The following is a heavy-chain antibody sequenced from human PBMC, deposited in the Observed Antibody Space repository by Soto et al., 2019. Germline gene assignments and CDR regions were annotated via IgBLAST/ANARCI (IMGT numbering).Heavy chain of an antibody. CDR2: IWYDGSNK. J-gene: IGHJ6*02. CDR1: GFTFSSYG. D-gene: IGHD6-6*01. V-gene: IGHV3-33*01. Sequence: GGSLRLSCAASGFTFSSYGMHWVRQAPGKGLEWVAVIWYDGSNKYYADSVKGRFTISRDNSKNTLYLQMNSLRAEDTAVYYCAREPYSSSHYYYGMDVWGQGTTVTVSS. CDR3: AREPYSSSHYYYGMDV.